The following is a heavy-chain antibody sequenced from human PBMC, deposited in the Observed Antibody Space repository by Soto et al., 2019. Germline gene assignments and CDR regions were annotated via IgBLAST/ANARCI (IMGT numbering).Heavy chain of an antibody. CDR3: ASVFKGFNTSGSGSYFHWFDP. Sequence: ASVKVSCKASGYTFTSCGISWVRQAPGQGLEWMGWISASNGNTNYAQKLQGRVTMTTDTSTSTAYMELRSLRSADTPVYYCASVFKGFNTSGSGSYFHWFDPWGQGTLATVSS. CDR1: GYTFTSCG. D-gene: IGHD3-10*01. V-gene: IGHV1-18*04. CDR2: ISASNGNT. J-gene: IGHJ5*02.